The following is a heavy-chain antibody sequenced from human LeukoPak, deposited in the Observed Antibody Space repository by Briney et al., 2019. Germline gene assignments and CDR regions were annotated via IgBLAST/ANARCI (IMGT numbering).Heavy chain of an antibody. J-gene: IGHJ4*02. CDR1: GFTFTTYA. CDR2: ISGGGDST. D-gene: IGHD3-22*01. CDR3: AKGYYYDSAGYYTVDY. Sequence: GGSLRLSCAASGFTFTTYAMSWVRQAPGKGLEWVSGISGGGDSTYYADSVKGRFTISRDNSKNTLYLQMNSLRAEDTAVYYCAKGYYYDSAGYYTVDYWGQGTLVTVSS. V-gene: IGHV3-23*01.